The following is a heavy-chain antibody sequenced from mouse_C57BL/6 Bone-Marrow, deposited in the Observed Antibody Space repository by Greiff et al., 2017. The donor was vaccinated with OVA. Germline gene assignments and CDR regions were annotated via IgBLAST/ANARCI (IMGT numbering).Heavy chain of an antibody. J-gene: IGHJ3*01. CDR2: IDPSDSYT. CDR1: GYTFTSYW. Sequence: QVQLQQPGAELVKPGASVKLSCKASGYTFTSYWMQWVKQRPGQGLEWIGEIDPSDSYTNYNQKCKGKATLTVDTSSSTAYMQLSSLTSEDSAVYYCARSEFAYWGQGTLVTVSA. V-gene: IGHV1-50*01. CDR3: ARSEFAY.